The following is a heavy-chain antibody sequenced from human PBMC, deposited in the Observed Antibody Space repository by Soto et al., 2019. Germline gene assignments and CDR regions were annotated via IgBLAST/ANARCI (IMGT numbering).Heavy chain of an antibody. J-gene: IGHJ6*02. D-gene: IGHD3-3*01. Sequence: PSGTLSLTCTVSGGSINSGNFYWGWMRQGPGKGLEWIGFTYYSGDPYYNPSIKGRVTISVDTSMNRFSLTLTSVTDADTARYYCARDQSPYYDSWSGSSRDGYYGMDVWGQGITVTVSS. CDR3: ARDQSPYYDSWSGSSRDGYYGMDV. CDR1: GGSINSGNFY. V-gene: IGHV4-31*03. CDR2: TYYSGDP.